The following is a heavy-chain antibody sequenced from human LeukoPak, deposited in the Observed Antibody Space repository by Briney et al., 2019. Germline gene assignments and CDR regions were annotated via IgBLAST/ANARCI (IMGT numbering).Heavy chain of an antibody. CDR2: ISGSGGDT. J-gene: IGHJ4*02. CDR1: GFTFSTYS. CDR3: ARTRYDSSGYYHSAPFDY. V-gene: IGHV3-23*01. D-gene: IGHD3-22*01. Sequence: PGGCLRLSCSASGFTFSTYSMTWVRQAPGKGLQWVSAISGSGGDTYYADSVKGRFTISRDNSKNTLYLQMNSLRAEDTAVYYCARTRYDSSGYYHSAPFDYWGQGTLVTVSS.